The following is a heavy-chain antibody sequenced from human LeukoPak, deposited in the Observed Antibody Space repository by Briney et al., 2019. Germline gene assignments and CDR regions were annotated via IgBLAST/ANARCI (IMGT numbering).Heavy chain of an antibody. CDR3: ARGHGSYPWSNFDY. Sequence: PGGSLRLSCAASGFTFSSYSMNWVRQAPGKGLEWVSSISSSSSYIYYADSVKGRFTISRDNAKNSLYLQMNSLRAEDTAVYYCARGHGSYPWSNFDYWGQGTLATVSS. V-gene: IGHV3-21*01. J-gene: IGHJ4*02. CDR1: GFTFSSYS. CDR2: ISSSSSYI. D-gene: IGHD1-26*01.